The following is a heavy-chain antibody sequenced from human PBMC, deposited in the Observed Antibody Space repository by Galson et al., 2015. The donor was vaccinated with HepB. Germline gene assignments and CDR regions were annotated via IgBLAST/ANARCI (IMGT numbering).Heavy chain of an antibody. Sequence: TLSLTCTVSGGSISSGGYYWSWIRQHPGKGLEWIGYIYYSGSTYYNPSLKSRVTISVDTSKNQFSLKLSSVTAADTAVYYGSKFDWSSHSFDPWGQGTLVTVSS. V-gene: IGHV4-31*03. D-gene: IGHD3-9*01. CDR1: GGSISSGGYY. J-gene: IGHJ5*02. CDR3: SKFDWSSHSFDP. CDR2: IYYSGST.